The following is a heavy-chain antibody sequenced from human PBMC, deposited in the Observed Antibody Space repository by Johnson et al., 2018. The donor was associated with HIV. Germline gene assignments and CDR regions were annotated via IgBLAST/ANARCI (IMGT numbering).Heavy chain of an antibody. CDR2: IYSGGST. Sequence: QVQLVESGGGVARPGGSLRLSCAASGFTFSSYGMHWVRQAPGKGLEWVSVIYSGGSTYYADSVKGRFTISRDNSKNTLYLQMNSLRAEDTAVYYCARVHYYDTGHDAFDIWGQGTMVTVSS. V-gene: IGHV3-NL1*01. D-gene: IGHD3-22*01. CDR3: ARVHYYDTGHDAFDI. J-gene: IGHJ3*02. CDR1: GFTFSSYG.